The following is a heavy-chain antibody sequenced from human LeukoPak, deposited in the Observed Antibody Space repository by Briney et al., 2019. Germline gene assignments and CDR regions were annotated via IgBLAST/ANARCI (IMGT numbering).Heavy chain of an antibody. D-gene: IGHD2-21*02. Sequence: PGGSLRLSCAASGFTFSNFAMSWVRQAPGKGLEWVSGISGSGYSTYYADSVKGRFTISRDNSKDTLYLQMNSLRAEDTAVYYCARGYCGGDCYYPLYFDSWGQGTLVTVSS. CDR2: ISGSGYST. J-gene: IGHJ4*02. CDR3: ARGYCGGDCYYPLYFDS. V-gene: IGHV3-23*01. CDR1: GFTFSNFA.